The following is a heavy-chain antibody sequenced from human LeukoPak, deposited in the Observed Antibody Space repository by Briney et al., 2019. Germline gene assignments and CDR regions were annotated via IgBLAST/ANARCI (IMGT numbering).Heavy chain of an antibody. V-gene: IGHV1-2*02. CDR1: GYTFTGYY. CDR2: INPNSGGT. D-gene: IGHD4-11*01. J-gene: IGHJ2*01. Sequence: ASVKGSCKASGYTFTGYYMHWVRKAPGQGLEWMGWINPNSGGTNYAQKFQGRVTMTRDTSISTAYMELSRLRSDDTAVYYCARALGPVHSSAGYFDLWGRGTLVTVSS. CDR3: ARALGPVHSSAGYFDL.